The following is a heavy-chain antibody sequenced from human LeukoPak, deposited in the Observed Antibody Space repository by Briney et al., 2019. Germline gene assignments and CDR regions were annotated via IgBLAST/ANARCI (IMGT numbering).Heavy chain of an antibody. Sequence: SETLSLTCTVSGSSVSFYYWSWIRQAPGKGLEWIGYIYYSGSTNYNPSLKSRVTMSVDTSKNQFSLQLNSVTAADTAVYYCARRTDYWGQGTLVTVSS. V-gene: IGHV4-59*08. CDR2: IYYSGST. CDR1: GSSVSFYY. CDR3: ARRTDY. D-gene: IGHD1-14*01. J-gene: IGHJ4*02.